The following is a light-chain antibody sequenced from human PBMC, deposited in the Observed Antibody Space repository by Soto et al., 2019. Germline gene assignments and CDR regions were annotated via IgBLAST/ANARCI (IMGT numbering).Light chain of an antibody. CDR3: QQASSFPLT. CDR2: AAS. Sequence: DIQMTQSPSSVSASVGDRVTITCRASQGISRWLAWYQQKPGKAPKLLIYAASDLQGGVRSRFSGSGSGTEFTLTINSLHPEDFATYYCQQASSFPLTFGQGTRLEIK. J-gene: IGKJ5*01. V-gene: IGKV1-12*01. CDR1: QGISRW.